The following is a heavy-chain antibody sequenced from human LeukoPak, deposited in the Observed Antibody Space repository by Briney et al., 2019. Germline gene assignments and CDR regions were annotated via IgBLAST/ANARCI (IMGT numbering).Heavy chain of an antibody. J-gene: IGHJ4*02. CDR1: GGSISSYY. Sequence: SETLSLTCTVSGGSISSYYWSWIRQPAGKGLEWIGRIYTSGSTNYNPSLKSRVTMSVDTSKNQFSLKLSSVTAADTAVYYCARDETVWGSPIAHYFDYWGQGTLVTVSS. D-gene: IGHD3-16*01. V-gene: IGHV4-4*07. CDR3: ARDETVWGSPIAHYFDY. CDR2: IYTSGST.